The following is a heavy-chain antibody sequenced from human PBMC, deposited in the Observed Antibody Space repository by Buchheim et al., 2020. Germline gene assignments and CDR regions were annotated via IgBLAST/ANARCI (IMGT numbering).Heavy chain of an antibody. CDR1: GFTFGSYS. J-gene: IGHJ6*03. CDR2: ISSSSSYI. V-gene: IGHV3-21*01. CDR3: ARGQGFGELLSYYYYMDV. D-gene: IGHD3-10*01. Sequence: EVQLVESGGGLVKPGGSLRLSCAASGFTFGSYSMNWVRQAPGKGLEWVSSISSSSSYIYYADSVKGRFTISRDNAKNSLYLQMNSLRAEDTAVYYCARGQGFGELLSYYYYMDVWGKGTT.